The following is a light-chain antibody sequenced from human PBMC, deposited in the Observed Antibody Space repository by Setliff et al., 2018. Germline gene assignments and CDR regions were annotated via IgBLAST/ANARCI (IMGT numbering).Light chain of an antibody. J-gene: IGLJ1*01. V-gene: IGLV2-14*03. CDR3: YSYTASTSYV. CDR2: DVN. CDR1: SSDVGAYDY. Sequence: LTQPASVSGSPGQSITISCNGTSSDVGAYDYVSWYQKHPDKAPKLIIYDVNNRPSGVSNRFSGSKSGNTASLTISGLQAEDEADYYCYSYTASTSYVFGTGTKVTVL.